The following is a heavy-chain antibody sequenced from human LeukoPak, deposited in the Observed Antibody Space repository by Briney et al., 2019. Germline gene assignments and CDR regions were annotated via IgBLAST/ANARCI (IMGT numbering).Heavy chain of an antibody. CDR1: GFTFNNYA. Sequence: PGGSLRLSCAASGFTFNNYALTWVRQAPRRGLEWVSSISGRGTYYADSVKGRFSISRDLYKNTLYLQMSSLRAEDTAVYYCARDPNGDYVGALDFQRWGQGTLVTVSS. V-gene: IGHV3-23*01. J-gene: IGHJ1*01. CDR3: ARDPNGDYVGALDFQR. D-gene: IGHD2-21*01. CDR2: ISGRGT.